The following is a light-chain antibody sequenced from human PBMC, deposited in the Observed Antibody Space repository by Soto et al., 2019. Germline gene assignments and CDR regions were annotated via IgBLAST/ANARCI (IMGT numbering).Light chain of an antibody. Sequence: EIVLTQSPATLSLSPGERATLSCRASQSVSSSLAWYQQKPGQAPRLLIFYASNSATGIPARFSGSGSGTDFTLTISSLEPEDFAVYYCHQRSEWPLTFGGGTKVEI. CDR2: YAS. CDR3: HQRSEWPLT. V-gene: IGKV3-11*01. CDR1: QSVSSS. J-gene: IGKJ4*01.